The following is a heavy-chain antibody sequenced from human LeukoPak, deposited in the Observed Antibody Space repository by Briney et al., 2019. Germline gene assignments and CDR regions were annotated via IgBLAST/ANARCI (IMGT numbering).Heavy chain of an antibody. CDR1: GYTFTSYY. Sequence: ASVKVSCKASGYTFTSYYMHWVRQAPGQGLEWMGIINPSGGSTSYAQKFQGRVTMTRDTSTSTVYMELSSLRSEDTAVYYCARGRRTYYDILPGYFTYWGQGTLVTVSS. D-gene: IGHD3-9*01. CDR3: ARGRRTYYDILPGYFTY. J-gene: IGHJ4*02. V-gene: IGHV1-46*01. CDR2: INPSGGST.